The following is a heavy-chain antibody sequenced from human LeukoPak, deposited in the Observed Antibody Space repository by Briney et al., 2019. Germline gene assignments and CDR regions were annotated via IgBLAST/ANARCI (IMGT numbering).Heavy chain of an antibody. Sequence: GGSLRLSCAASGFTLGTSWMTWVRQAPGKGLEWVTNINREGSQIDYVDSVKGRFTISRDSANNALYLQMNSLRAEDTAVYYCARGGLTAGFDYWGQGTLVTVSS. V-gene: IGHV3-7*01. CDR3: ARGGLTAGFDY. J-gene: IGHJ4*02. D-gene: IGHD3-10*01. CDR2: INREGSQI. CDR1: GFTLGTSW.